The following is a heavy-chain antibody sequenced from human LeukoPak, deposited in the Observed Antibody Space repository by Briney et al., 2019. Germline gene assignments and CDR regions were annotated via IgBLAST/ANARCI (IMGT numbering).Heavy chain of an antibody. D-gene: IGHD6-13*01. J-gene: IGHJ6*03. V-gene: IGHV3-33*01. CDR1: GFTFSSYG. Sequence: GGSLRLSCAASGFTFSSYGMHWVRQAPGKGLEWVAFIWFDGSNKDYPDSVKGRFTISRDNSKNTLDLQMNSLRAEDTAVYYCARALTGYSSSWYTDDYYYYMDVWGKGTTVTVSS. CDR3: ARALTGYSSSWYTDDYYYYMDV. CDR2: IWFDGSNK.